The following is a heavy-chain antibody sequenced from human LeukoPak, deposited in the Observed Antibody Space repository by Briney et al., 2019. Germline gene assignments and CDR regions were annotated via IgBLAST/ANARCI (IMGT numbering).Heavy chain of an antibody. CDR2: IIPIFGTA. J-gene: IGHJ4*02. Sequence: SVKVSCKASGGTFSSYASSWVRQAPGQGLEWVGGIIPIFGTANYAQKFQGRVTITADESTSTAYMELSSLRSEDTAVYYCARDRVPGIAVAGAFDYWGQGTLVTVSS. V-gene: IGHV1-69*13. D-gene: IGHD6-19*01. CDR1: GGTFSSYA. CDR3: ARDRVPGIAVAGAFDY.